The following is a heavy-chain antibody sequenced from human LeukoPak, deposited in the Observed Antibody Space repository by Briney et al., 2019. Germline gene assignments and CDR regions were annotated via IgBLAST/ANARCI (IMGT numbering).Heavy chain of an antibody. V-gene: IGHV3-30-3*01. CDR2: ISYDGSNE. J-gene: IGHJ5*02. CDR1: GFTFSSYA. CDR3: ARASAAAGTNWFDP. D-gene: IGHD6-13*01. Sequence: GRSLRLSCAASGFTFSSYAMHWVRQAPGKGLEWVAVISYDGSNEYYAESVTGRFTISRDNSKNTLYLQMNSLRAEDTAVYYCARASAAAGTNWFDPWGQGPLVTVSS.